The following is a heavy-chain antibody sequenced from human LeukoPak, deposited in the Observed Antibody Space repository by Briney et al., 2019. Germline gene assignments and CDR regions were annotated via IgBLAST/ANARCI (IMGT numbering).Heavy chain of an antibody. CDR1: GFTFSSYC. CDR2: IWYDGSNK. V-gene: IGHV3-33*06. D-gene: IGHD2-15*01. CDR3: AKDAPKGCSGGSCYYRYYYYYMDV. Sequence: GGSLRLSCAASGFTFSSYCMHWVRQAPGKGLEWVAVIWYDGSNKYYADSVKGRFTISRDNSKNTLYLQMNSLRAEDTAVYYCAKDAPKGCSGGSCYYRYYYYYMDVWGKGTTVTVSS. J-gene: IGHJ6*03.